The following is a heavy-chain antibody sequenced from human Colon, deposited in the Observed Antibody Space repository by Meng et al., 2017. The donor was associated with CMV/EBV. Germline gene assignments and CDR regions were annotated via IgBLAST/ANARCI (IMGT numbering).Heavy chain of an antibody. J-gene: IGHJ4*02. Sequence: ASVKVSCKTPGYTFTAYYMHWVRQAPGQGLEWMGWINPNGGVTFYAQNFQGRVTLTWDTSITTAYMELSRLTSDDTAVYYCASQYISGWFGRCDYWGQGTLVTVSS. V-gene: IGHV1-2*02. D-gene: IGHD6-19*01. CDR1: GYTFTAYY. CDR3: ASQYISGWFGRCDY. CDR2: INPNGGVT.